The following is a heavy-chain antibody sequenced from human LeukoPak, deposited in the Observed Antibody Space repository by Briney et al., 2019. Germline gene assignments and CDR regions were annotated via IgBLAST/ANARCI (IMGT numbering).Heavy chain of an antibody. CDR2: ISYDGSNK. Sequence: GGSLRLSSAASGFTFSSYGMHWVRQAPGKGLEWVAVISYDGSNKYYADSVKGRFTISRDNSKNTLYLQMNSLRAEDTAVYYCAKSHSGSYYDFDYWGQGTLVTVSS. J-gene: IGHJ4*02. D-gene: IGHD1-26*01. CDR3: AKSHSGSYYDFDY. V-gene: IGHV3-30*18. CDR1: GFTFSSYG.